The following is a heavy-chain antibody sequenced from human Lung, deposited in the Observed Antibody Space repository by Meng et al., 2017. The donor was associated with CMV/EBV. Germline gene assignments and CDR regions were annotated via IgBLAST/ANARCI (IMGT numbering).Heavy chain of an antibody. V-gene: IGHV4-30-4*01. CDR1: GGSLSSGDSY. CDR2: IYYSGST. D-gene: IGHD3-10*01. Sequence: SGGSLSSGDSYWSWIRQPPGKGLEWIGYIYYSGSTYYNPSLKSRVTISVDTSKNQFSLKLSSVTAADTAVYYCARETHGSGSYYDYWGQGTLVTVSS. J-gene: IGHJ4*02. CDR3: ARETHGSGSYYDY.